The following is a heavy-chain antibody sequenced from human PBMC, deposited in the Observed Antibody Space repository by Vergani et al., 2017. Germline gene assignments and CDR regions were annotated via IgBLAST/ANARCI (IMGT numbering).Heavy chain of an antibody. D-gene: IGHD3-16*01. J-gene: IGHJ3*02. CDR3: AKSIYDYVSSGAFDI. V-gene: IGHV3-9*03. CDR2: ISWNSGSI. Sequence: EVQPVESGGGLVQPGRSLRLSCAASGFTFDDYAMHWVRQAPGKGLEWVSGISWNSGSIGYADSVKGRFTISRDNAKNSLYLQMNSLRAEDMALNYCAKSIYDYVSSGAFDIWGQGTMVTVSS. CDR1: GFTFDDYA.